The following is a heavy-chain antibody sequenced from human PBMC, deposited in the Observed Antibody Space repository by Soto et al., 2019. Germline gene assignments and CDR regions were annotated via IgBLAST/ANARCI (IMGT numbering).Heavy chain of an antibody. CDR1: GLTVSGKKY. Sequence: SLRLSCAASGLTVSGKKYVAWVRQAPGKGLEWVSALYDVDGSFYADSVKGRFTTSSGSSKTTVYLQMNGLRPDDTAVYYCATWHEREHAYDVWGQGTTVTVSS. D-gene: IGHD1-1*01. CDR3: ATWHEREHAYDV. V-gene: IGHV3-53*01. J-gene: IGHJ3*01. CDR2: LYDVDGS.